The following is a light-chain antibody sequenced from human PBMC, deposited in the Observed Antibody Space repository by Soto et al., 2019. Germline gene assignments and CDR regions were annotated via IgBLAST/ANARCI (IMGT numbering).Light chain of an antibody. CDR3: SSYTSSSTLVV. J-gene: IGLJ2*01. V-gene: IGLV2-14*01. Sequence: QSALTQPASVSGSPGQSITISCTGTSSDVGGYNYVSWYQQHPGKAPKLMIYDVSNRPSGVSNRFSGSKSGTTASLTISGLQAEDEAVYYRSSYTSSSTLVVFDGGTKVTVL. CDR2: DVS. CDR1: SSDVGGYNY.